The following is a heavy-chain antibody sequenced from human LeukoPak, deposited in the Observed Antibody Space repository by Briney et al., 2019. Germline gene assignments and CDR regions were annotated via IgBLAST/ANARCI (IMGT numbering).Heavy chain of an antibody. Sequence: SETLSLTCAVSGYSVSGGYYWGWIRQPPGKGLEWIGSIYHSGSTYYNPSLKSRVTISVDTSKNQFSLKLSSVTATDTALYYCARGVTAAGHFDYWGQGTLVTVSS. CDR1: GYSVSGGYY. J-gene: IGHJ4*02. V-gene: IGHV4-38-2*01. CDR3: ARGVTAAGHFDY. D-gene: IGHD6-13*01. CDR2: IYHSGST.